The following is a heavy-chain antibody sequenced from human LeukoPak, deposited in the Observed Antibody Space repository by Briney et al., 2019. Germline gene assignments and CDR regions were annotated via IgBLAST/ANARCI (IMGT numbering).Heavy chain of an antibody. V-gene: IGHV3-21*01. D-gene: IGHD1-26*01. CDR2: ISSSSSYI. J-gene: IGHJ4*02. Sequence: PGGSLRLSCAASGFTFSSYSMNWVRQAPGKGLEWVSSISSSSSYIYYADSVKGRFTISRDNAKNSLYLQMNSLRAEDTAVYYCARALTLLSGSDEAGDYWGQGTLVTVSS. CDR1: GFTFSSYS. CDR3: ARALTLLSGSDEAGDY.